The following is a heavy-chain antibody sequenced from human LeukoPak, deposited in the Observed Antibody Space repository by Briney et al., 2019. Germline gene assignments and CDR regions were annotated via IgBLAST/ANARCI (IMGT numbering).Heavy chain of an antibody. J-gene: IGHJ5*02. Sequence: PSETLSLTCAVSGGSISSDNFYWGWIRQPPGKGLEWIGSIFHSGSTFDNPSPKSRVTISVDTSKNQFSLKLSSVTAADTAIYYCARHPYAVAIRLIDLWGQGTLVTVSS. CDR1: GGSISSDNFY. D-gene: IGHD6-19*01. CDR2: IFHSGST. V-gene: IGHV4-39*01. CDR3: ARHPYAVAIRLIDL.